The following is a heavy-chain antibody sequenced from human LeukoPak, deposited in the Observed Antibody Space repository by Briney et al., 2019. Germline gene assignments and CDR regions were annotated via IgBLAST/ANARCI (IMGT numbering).Heavy chain of an antibody. CDR3: ARDNSVGDIAWWFDP. D-gene: IGHD3-10*01. CDR2: INPTGTAT. Sequence: ASVKVSCKASGYTFIRHWMHWVRLAPGQGLEWVGLINPTGTATLYAQKFQGRVTLTRDMSTSTDYMELRSLKSEDTAAYYCARDNSVGDIAWWFDPWGQGTLVTVSS. V-gene: IGHV1-46*01. CDR1: GYTFIRHW. J-gene: IGHJ5*02.